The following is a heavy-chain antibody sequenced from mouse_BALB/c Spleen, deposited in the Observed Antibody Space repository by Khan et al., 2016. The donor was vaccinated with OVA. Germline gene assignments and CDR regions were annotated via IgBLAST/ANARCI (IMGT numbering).Heavy chain of an antibody. CDR3: ARGNYYGYYFDY. CDR1: GYSITSGYA. V-gene: IGHV3-2*02. D-gene: IGHD1-1*01. Sequence: EVELVESGPGLVKPSQSLSLTCTVTGYSITSGYAWNWIRQSPGNKLEWMGYISYSGGPSYNPSLKSRISITRDTSKNQFFLQLNSVTTEDTATYYCARGNYYGYYFDYWGQGTTLTVSS. J-gene: IGHJ2*01. CDR2: ISYSGGP.